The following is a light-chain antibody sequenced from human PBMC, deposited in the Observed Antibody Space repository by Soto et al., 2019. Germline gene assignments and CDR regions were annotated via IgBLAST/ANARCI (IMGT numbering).Light chain of an antibody. V-gene: IGKV3-20*01. CDR1: QSVSSSY. CDR3: QQYGRA. Sequence: EIVLTQSPGTLSLSPGERATLSCRASQSVSSSYLAWYQQKPGQAPRLLIYVASSSATGIPARFSGSGSGTDFTLTISRLEPEDFSVYYCQQYGRAFGQGTKVEI. J-gene: IGKJ1*01. CDR2: VAS.